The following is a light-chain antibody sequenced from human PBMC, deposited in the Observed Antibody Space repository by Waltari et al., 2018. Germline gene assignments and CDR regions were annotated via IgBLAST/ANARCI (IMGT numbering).Light chain of an antibody. V-gene: IGLV10-54*04. CDR2: RND. J-gene: IGLJ1*01. Sequence: QAGLTQPPSVSKGLAQTATLTCTGNGDNVGKHGATWLQQFRGHPPKLLSYRNDNRPSWIPQRFSACRWGNPASLTITGLQPEDEADYYCSAWDDGLKVYVFGPGTKVTVL. CDR1: GDNVGKHG. CDR3: SAWDDGLKVYV.